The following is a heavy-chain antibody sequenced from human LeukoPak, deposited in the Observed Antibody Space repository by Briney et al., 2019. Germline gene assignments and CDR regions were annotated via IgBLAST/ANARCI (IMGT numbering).Heavy chain of an antibody. CDR2: IYYSGTT. Sequence: SETLSLTCTVSGGSISSGGYYGSWIRQYPGKGLEWIGYIYYSGTTYYNPSLKSRVTMSVDTSKNQFSLKLISVTAADTAVYYCARDVTGGSYFDYWGQGTLVTVSS. CDR3: ARDVTGGSYFDY. J-gene: IGHJ4*02. CDR1: GGSISSGGYY. V-gene: IGHV4-31*03. D-gene: IGHD1-26*01.